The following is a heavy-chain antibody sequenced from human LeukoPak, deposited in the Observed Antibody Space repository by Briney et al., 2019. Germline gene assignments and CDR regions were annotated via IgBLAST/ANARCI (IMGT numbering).Heavy chain of an antibody. J-gene: IGHJ4*02. CDR1: GGTFSSYA. CDR3: ARENTIYCSGGSCYSSSPADY. Sequence: ASVKVSCKASGGTFSSYAISWVRQAPGQGLEWMGRIIPIFGAANYAQKFQGRVTITTDESTSTAYMELSSLRSEDTAVYYCARENTIYCSGGSCYSSSPADYWGQGTLVTVSS. D-gene: IGHD2-15*01. CDR2: IIPIFGAA. V-gene: IGHV1-69*05.